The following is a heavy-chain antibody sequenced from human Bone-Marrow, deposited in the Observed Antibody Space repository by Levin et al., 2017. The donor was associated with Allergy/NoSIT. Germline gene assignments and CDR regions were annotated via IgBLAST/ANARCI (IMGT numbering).Heavy chain of an antibody. D-gene: IGHD5-18*01. CDR2: IYYTGTV. J-gene: IGHJ6*02. CDR3: ATGDTVMVRYYYGLDV. Sequence: GSLRLSCTVSGGSISSYYWSWIRQAPGKGLEWIGYIYYTGTVNYNPSLKSRVTLSVDTSKNQFSLKLSSVTAADTAVYYCATGDTVMVRYYYGLDVWGQGTTVTVSS. V-gene: IGHV4-59*01. CDR1: GGSISSYY.